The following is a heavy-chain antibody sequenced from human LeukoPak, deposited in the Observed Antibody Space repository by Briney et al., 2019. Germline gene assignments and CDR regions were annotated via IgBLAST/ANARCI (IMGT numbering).Heavy chain of an antibody. CDR1: GGSFSGYY. CDR3: ARQTVHYDYVWGSYRYNWFDP. Sequence: RPSETLSLTCAVYGGSFSGYYWSWIRQPPGKGLEWIGEINHSGSTNYNPSLKSRVTISVDTSKNQFSLKLSSVTAADTAVYYCARQTVHYDYVWGSYRYNWFDPWGQGTLVTVSS. D-gene: IGHD3-16*02. J-gene: IGHJ5*02. V-gene: IGHV4-34*01. CDR2: INHSGST.